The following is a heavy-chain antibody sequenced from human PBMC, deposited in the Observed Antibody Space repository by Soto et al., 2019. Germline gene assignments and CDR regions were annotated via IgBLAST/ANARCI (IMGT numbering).Heavy chain of an antibody. D-gene: IGHD3-3*01. CDR2: IYNDGRT. V-gene: IGHV3-53*01. J-gene: IGHJ3*02. CDR3: AREPFWSSHLPLDAFDI. CDR1: GFSVNSDY. Sequence: EVQVVESGGGLIQPGGSLRLSCAASGFSVNSDYMTWVRQAPGKGLEWVSVIYNDGRTFYSDSVKGRFTISKDSSENTVFLQMNNLRTEDTAVYFCAREPFWSSHLPLDAFDIWGQGTMVTVSS.